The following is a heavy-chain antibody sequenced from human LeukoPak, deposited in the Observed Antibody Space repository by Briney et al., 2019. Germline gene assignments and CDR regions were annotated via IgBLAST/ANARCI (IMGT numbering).Heavy chain of an antibody. CDR1: GYSFTSYW. D-gene: IGHD1-26*01. V-gene: IGHV5-51*01. CDR2: IYPGDSDT. Sequence: GESLKISCKGSGYSFTSYWIGWVRQMPGKSLEWMGIIYPGDSDTRYSPSFQGQVTISADKSISTAYLQWSSLKASDTDMYYCARPATATTAVAFDIWGQGTMVTVSS. CDR3: ARPATATTAVAFDI. J-gene: IGHJ3*02.